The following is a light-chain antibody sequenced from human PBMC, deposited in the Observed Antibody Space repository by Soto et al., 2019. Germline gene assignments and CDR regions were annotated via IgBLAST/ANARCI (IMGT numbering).Light chain of an antibody. V-gene: IGLV2-14*01. CDR1: SSDIGGYNY. CDR3: GSFTTTPPPKF. CDR2: EVS. J-gene: IGLJ2*01. Sequence: QSALTQPASVSGSPGQSITISCTGTSSDIGGYNYVSWYQQHPGKAPKLMIYEVSNRPSGVSDRFSGSKSGNTASLTISGPQAKEEADYYCGSFTTTPPPKFFGGGTRL.